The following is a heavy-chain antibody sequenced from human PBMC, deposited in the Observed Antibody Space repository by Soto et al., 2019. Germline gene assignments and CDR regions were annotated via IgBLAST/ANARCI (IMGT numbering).Heavy chain of an antibody. CDR3: ARDSGNGWAF. D-gene: IGHD6-19*01. Sequence: QVQLVQSGAEVWKPGSSVKVSCKASGGTFSGYTINWVRQAPGQGLEWMGRIIPVHHLSTYAQKFQVRVTITADTSTTTAYMELHNLTSEDTAMYYCARDSGNGWAFWGQGTLLSVSS. J-gene: IGHJ4*02. V-gene: IGHV1-69*04. CDR1: GGTFSGYT. CDR2: IIPVHHLS.